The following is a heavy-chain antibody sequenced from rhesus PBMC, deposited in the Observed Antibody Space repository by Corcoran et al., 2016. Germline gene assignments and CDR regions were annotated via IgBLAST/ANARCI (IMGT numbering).Heavy chain of an antibody. CDR1: GGSISDSYY. CDR2: IYGGDGNT. Sequence: QVQLQGSGPGLVKPSETLSLTCTVSGGSISDSYYWSWIRQPPGKGLEWMGRIYGGDGNTNYNSSLKSRVTISKDSSKNQFSLKLTAVTAADTAVYYCASRPDGSNCVFDYWGQGALVIVSS. J-gene: IGHJ4*01. D-gene: IGHD4-29*01. CDR3: ASRPDGSNCVFDY. V-gene: IGHV4-143*01.